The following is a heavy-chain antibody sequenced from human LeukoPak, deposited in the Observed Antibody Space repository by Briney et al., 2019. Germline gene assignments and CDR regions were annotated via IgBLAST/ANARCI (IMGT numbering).Heavy chain of an antibody. J-gene: IGHJ6*03. CDR2: INPNSGST. CDR3: AREFPDGSSSWYRGEAYYYYMDV. Sequence: GASVKVSCKASGYTFTGYYMHWVRQAPGQGLEWMGWINPNSGSTSYAQKFQGRVTMTRDMSTSTVYMELSSLRSEDTAVYYCAREFPDGSSSWYRGEAYYYYMDVWGKGTTVTVSS. D-gene: IGHD6-13*01. CDR1: GYTFTGYY. V-gene: IGHV1-46*01.